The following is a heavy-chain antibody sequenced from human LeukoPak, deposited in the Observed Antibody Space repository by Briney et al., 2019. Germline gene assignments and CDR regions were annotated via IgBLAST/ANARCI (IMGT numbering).Heavy chain of an antibody. J-gene: IGHJ4*02. CDR3: AKQQPPLVSFRMVRRGDGIPAFDY. D-gene: IGHD3-16*02. CDR2: ISGSGVST. Sequence: GGSLRLSCAASRFTFSNFAMSWVRQAPGKGLEWVSVISGSGVSTYYADSVKGRFTISRDNSKNALFLQMNSLRAEDTAVYYCAKQQPPLVSFRMVRRGDGIPAFDYWGQGTLVTVSS. CDR1: RFTFSNFA. V-gene: IGHV3-23*01.